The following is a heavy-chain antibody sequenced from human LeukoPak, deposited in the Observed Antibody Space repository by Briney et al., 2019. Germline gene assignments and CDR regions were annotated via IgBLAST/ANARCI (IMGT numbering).Heavy chain of an antibody. J-gene: IGHJ4*02. Sequence: GGSLRLSCAASGFTFSSYSMNWVRQAPGKGLEWVSSISSSSSYIYYADSVKGRFTISRDNAKNSLYLQMNSLRAEDTAVYYCLSLGTVAGLYFDYWGQGTPVTVSS. CDR3: LSLGTVAGLYFDY. CDR1: GFTFSSYS. CDR2: ISSSSSYI. D-gene: IGHD6-19*01. V-gene: IGHV3-21*01.